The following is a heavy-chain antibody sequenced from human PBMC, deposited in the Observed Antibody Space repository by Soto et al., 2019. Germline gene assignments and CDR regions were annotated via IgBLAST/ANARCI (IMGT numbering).Heavy chain of an antibody. V-gene: IGHV3-66*01. CDR1: GFTVSSNY. J-gene: IGHJ6*02. Sequence: EVQLVESGGSLVQPGGSLRLSCAASGFTVSSNYMSWVRQAPGKGLEWVSVIYSGGSTYYADSVKGRFTISRDNSKNTLYLQMNSLRAEDTAVYYCARDKPQSSYYYYGMDVWGQGTTVTVSS. CDR3: ARDKPQSSYYYYGMDV. CDR2: IYSGGST.